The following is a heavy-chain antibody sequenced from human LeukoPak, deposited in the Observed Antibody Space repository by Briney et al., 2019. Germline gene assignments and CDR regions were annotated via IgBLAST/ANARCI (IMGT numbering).Heavy chain of an antibody. CDR1: GFTFDDYA. J-gene: IGHJ3*02. Sequence: GGSLRLSCAASGFTFDDYARHWVRQAPGKGLEWVSGISWNSGSIGYADSVKGRFTISRDNAKNSLYLQMNSLRAEDMALYYCAKDISPWGTVTTGGAFDIWGQGTMVTVSS. CDR3: AKDISPWGTVTTGGAFDI. V-gene: IGHV3-9*03. CDR2: ISWNSGSI. D-gene: IGHD4-17*01.